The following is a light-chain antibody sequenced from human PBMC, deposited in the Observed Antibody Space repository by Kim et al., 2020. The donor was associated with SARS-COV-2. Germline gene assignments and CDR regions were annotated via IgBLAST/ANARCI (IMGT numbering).Light chain of an antibody. Sequence: QPVLTQPPSRSGTPGQRVTISCSGGSSNIGSNAVSWYQQLPGTAPKLLIYRNDQRPSGVPDRFSGSKSGTSASLAISGPQSEDEADYYCAAWDDSLNGYVFGTGTKVTVL. CDR1: SSNIGSNA. CDR2: RND. J-gene: IGLJ1*01. V-gene: IGLV1-44*01. CDR3: AAWDDSLNGYV.